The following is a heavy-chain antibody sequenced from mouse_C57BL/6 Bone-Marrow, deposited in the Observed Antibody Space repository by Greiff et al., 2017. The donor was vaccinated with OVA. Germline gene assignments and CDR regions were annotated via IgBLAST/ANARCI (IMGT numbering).Heavy chain of an antibody. CDR2: LSSGGSYT. J-gene: IGHJ3*01. V-gene: IGHV5-6*01. Sequence: EVKLVESGGDLVKPGGSLKLSCAASGFTFSSYGMSWVRQTPDKRLEWVATLSSGGSYTYYPDRVKGRFTISRDNAKNTLYLQMSSLKSEDTAMYYCARHEYYGSGPSWFAYWGQGTLVTVSA. CDR3: ARHEYYGSGPSWFAY. CDR1: GFTFSSYG. D-gene: IGHD1-1*01.